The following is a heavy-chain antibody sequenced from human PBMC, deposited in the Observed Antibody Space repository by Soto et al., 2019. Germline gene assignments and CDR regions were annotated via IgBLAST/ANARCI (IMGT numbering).Heavy chain of an antibody. J-gene: IGHJ4*02. CDR1: GGTFSSYA. D-gene: IGHD5-12*01. V-gene: IGHV1-69*01. CDR3: ARDRVRGYSGYDPVN. CDR2: IIPIFGTA. Sequence: QVQLVQSGAEVKKPGSSVKVSCKASGGTFSSYAISWVRQAPGQGLEWMGGIIPIFGTANYAQKFQGRVKITADESTNTAYMELSRLRSEDTAVYYCARDRVRGYSGYDPVNWGQGTLVTGSS.